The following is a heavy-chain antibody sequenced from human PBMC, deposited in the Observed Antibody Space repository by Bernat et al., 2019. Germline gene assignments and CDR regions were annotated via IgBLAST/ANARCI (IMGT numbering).Heavy chain of an antibody. V-gene: IGHV3-66*01. D-gene: IGHD3-22*01. CDR2: IYSGGST. Sequence: EVQLVESGGGLVQPGGSLRLSCAASGFTFSRYAMSWVRQAPGKGLEWVSVIYSGGSTYYADSVKGRFTISRDNSKNTLYLQMNSLRAEDTAVYYCASSYYYDSSGYYGFDYWGQGTLVTVSS. CDR1: GFTFSRYA. CDR3: ASSYYYDSSGYYGFDY. J-gene: IGHJ4*02.